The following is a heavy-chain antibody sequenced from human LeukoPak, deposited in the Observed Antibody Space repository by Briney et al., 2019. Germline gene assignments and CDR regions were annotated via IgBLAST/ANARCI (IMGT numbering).Heavy chain of an antibody. J-gene: IGHJ4*02. V-gene: IGHV3-43*02. CDR3: AKVPLKGYNYGYYFDY. D-gene: IGHD5-18*01. Sequence: GGSMRLSCAASGFTFDDYAMHWVRQAPGKGLEWVSLISGDGGSTIYADSVKGRFTISRDNSKNSLYLRMNSLRTEDTALYYCAKVPLKGYNYGYYFDYWGQGTLVTVSS. CDR2: ISGDGGST. CDR1: GFTFDDYA.